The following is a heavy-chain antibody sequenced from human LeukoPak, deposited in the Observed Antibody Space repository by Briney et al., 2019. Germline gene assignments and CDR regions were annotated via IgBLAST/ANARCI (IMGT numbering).Heavy chain of an antibody. CDR3: ARGVRGSTSWNSYYNYFYLDV. V-gene: IGHV4-34*01. CDR2: INYSGRT. Sequence: SETLSLTCVVYGGSFSGYYWSWIRQPPGKGLEWIGEINYSGRTNYYPSLTSRATLSIDTSKNQFSLKLSSVTVADTAVYYCARGVRGSTSWNSYYNYFYLDVWGKGTTVTVSS. D-gene: IGHD1-7*01. J-gene: IGHJ6*03. CDR1: GGSFSGYY.